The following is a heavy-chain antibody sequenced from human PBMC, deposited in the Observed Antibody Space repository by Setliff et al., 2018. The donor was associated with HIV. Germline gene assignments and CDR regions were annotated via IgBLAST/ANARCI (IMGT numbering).Heavy chain of an antibody. Sequence: SVKVSCKASGGTFSSYAISWVRQAPGQGLEWMGVIIPIFGTANYAQKFQGRVTITTDESTSTASMELSSLRSEDTALYYCARGQSQGYAYSGSYGAFDIWGQGTMVTVSS. V-gene: IGHV1-69*05. D-gene: IGHD1-26*01. J-gene: IGHJ3*02. CDR3: ARGQSQGYAYSGSYGAFDI. CDR2: IIPIFGTA. CDR1: GGTFSSYA.